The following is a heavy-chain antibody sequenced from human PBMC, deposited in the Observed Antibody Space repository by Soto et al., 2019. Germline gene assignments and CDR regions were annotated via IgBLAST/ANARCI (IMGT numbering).Heavy chain of an antibody. CDR3: ARTRGGTGVDLDY. J-gene: IGHJ4*02. D-gene: IGHD7-27*01. CDR1: GYTFTSYD. V-gene: IGHV1-8*01. CDR2: MNPDSGDT. Sequence: ASVKVSCKASGYTFTSYDINWVRQATGQGLEWMGWMNPDSGDTGYVQKFQGRVSMTRDTSISTAYMEVSSLRSEDTAVYYFARTRGGTGVDLDYSGQGTLLTV.